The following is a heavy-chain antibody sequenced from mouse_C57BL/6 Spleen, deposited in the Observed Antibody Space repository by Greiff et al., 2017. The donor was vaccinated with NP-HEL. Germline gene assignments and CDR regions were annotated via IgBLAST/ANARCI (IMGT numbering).Heavy chain of an antibody. CDR2: IDSETGGT. J-gene: IGHJ2*01. CDR1: GYTFTDYE. V-gene: IGHV1-15*01. Sequence: QVQLQQSGAELVRPGASVTLSCKASGYTFTDYEMHWVKQTPVHGLEWIGAIDSETGGTAYNQKFKGKAILTADKSSSTAYMELRSLTSEDSAVYYCTRDRQLRLLYFDYWGQGTTLTVSS. CDR3: TRDRQLRLLYFDY. D-gene: IGHD3-2*02.